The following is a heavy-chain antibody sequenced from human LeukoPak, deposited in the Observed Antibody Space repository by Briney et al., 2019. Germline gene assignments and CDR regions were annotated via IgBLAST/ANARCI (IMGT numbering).Heavy chain of an antibody. V-gene: IGHV4-34*01. D-gene: IGHD3-3*01. CDR1: GGSFSGYY. J-gene: IGHJ5*02. Sequence: PSETLSLTCAVYGGSFSGYYWSWIRQPPGKGLEWIGEINHSGSTNYNPSLKSRVTISVDTSKNQFSLKLSSVTAADTAVYCCARGSTFWSGYFPGRQNWFDPWGQGTLVTVSS. CDR2: INHSGST. CDR3: ARGSTFWSGYFPGRQNWFDP.